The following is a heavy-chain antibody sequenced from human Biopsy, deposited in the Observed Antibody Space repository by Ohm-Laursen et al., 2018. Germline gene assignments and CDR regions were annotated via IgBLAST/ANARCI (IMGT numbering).Heavy chain of an antibody. V-gene: IGHV3-9*01. CDR2: ISWNSGSV. D-gene: IGHD1-20*01. CDR1: GFTFENYA. Sequence: SLRLSCAASGFTFENYAMNWVRQAPGKGLEWVSGISWNSGSVVYADSVKGRFTISRDNAKNRLYLQMNSLRAEDSALYYCARDLSGKDDYWGQGTLVTVSS. J-gene: IGHJ4*02. CDR3: ARDLSGKDDY.